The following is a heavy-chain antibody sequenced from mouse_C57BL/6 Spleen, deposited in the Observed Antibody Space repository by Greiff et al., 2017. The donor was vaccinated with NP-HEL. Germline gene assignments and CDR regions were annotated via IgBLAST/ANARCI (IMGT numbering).Heavy chain of an antibody. V-gene: IGHV2-2*01. D-gene: IGHD1-1*01. J-gene: IGHJ4*01. CDR2: IWSGGST. CDR1: GFSLTSYG. CDR3: ARNPTVVAYYAMDY. Sequence: QVQLKQSGPGLVQPSQSLSITCTVSGFSLTSYGVPWVRQSPGKGLEWLGVIWSGGSTDYNAAFISRLSISKDNSKSQVFFKMNSLRADDTAIYYCARNPTVVAYYAMDYWGQGTSVTVSS.